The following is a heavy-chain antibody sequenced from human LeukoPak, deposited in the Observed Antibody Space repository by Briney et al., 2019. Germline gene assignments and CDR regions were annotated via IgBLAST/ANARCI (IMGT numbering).Heavy chain of an antibody. CDR3: ARDLRGAMD. V-gene: IGHV3-72*01. D-gene: IGHD2-15*01. Sequence: PGGSLRLSCAASGFTFSDHYMDWVRQAPGRGLEWVGRTRNKPTGYTTEYAASVKGRFTISRDGSKNSLYLQMNSLRDEDTAVYYCARDLRGAMDWGQGTLVTVSS. CDR1: GFTFSDHY. CDR2: TRNKPTGYTT. J-gene: IGHJ4*02.